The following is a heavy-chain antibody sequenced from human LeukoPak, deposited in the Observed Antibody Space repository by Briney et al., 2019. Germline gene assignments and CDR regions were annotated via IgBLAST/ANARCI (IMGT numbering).Heavy chain of an antibody. D-gene: IGHD3-10*01. CDR1: GFTFSSSW. CDR3: ARNYYGSGSIDH. V-gene: IGHV3-7*03. J-gene: IGHJ4*02. CDR2: IKEDGSEK. Sequence: GGSLRLSCAASGFTFSSSWMSWVRQAPGKGLEWAAHIKEDGSEKYYVDSVKGRFTISRDNAKNSLYLQMNSLRAEDTAVYYCARNYYGSGSIDHWGQGTLVTVSS.